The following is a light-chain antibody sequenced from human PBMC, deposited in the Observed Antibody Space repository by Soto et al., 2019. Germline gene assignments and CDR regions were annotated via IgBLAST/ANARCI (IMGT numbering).Light chain of an antibody. CDR3: GTWDNSLSDAA. V-gene: IGLV1-51*01. Sequence: QSVLTQPPSVSAAPGQKVTISCSGSSSNIGTNYVSWYQQFPGTAPKLLIYDDSRRPSGIPDRFSASKSGTSATLDITGLQTGDEANYYCGTWDNSLSDAAFGGGTKLTVL. CDR1: SSNIGTNY. J-gene: IGLJ3*02. CDR2: DDS.